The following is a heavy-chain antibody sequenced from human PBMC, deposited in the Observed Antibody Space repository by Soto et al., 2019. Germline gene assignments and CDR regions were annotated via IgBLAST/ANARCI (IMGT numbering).Heavy chain of an antibody. CDR3: TAHTVPYDYIWGSYRPDAFDI. V-gene: IGHV3-15*01. CDR2: IKSKTDGGTT. Sequence: GGSLRLSCAASGFTFSNAWMSWVRQAPGKRLEWVGRIKSKTDGGTTDYAAPVKGRFTISRDDSKNTLYLQMNSLKTEDTAVYYCTAHTVPYDYIWGSYRPDAFDIWGQGTMVTVSS. CDR1: GFTFSNAW. D-gene: IGHD3-16*02. J-gene: IGHJ3*02.